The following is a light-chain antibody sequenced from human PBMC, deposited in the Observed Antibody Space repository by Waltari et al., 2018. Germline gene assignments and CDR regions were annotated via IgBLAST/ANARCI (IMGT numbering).Light chain of an antibody. Sequence: SCRASQGVGRALAWYQQKPGQAPRLLIYDTSTRATGIPDRFSGSGSGTDFSLTISRVEPEDFAVYYCQMYVRLPVTFGQWTKVEVK. CDR3: QMYVRLPVT. J-gene: IGKJ1*01. CDR2: DTS. CDR1: QGVGRA. V-gene: IGKV3D-11*01.